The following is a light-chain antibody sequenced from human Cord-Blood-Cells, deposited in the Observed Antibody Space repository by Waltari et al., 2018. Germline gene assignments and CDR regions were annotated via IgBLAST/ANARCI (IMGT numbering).Light chain of an antibody. CDR3: SSYTSSSTWV. J-gene: IGLJ3*02. V-gene: IGLV2-14*01. CDR2: DDS. CDR1: SSDVGGYNY. Sequence: QSALTQPASVFGSPGQSITISCTGTSSDVGGYNYVSWYQQHPGKAPKLMIYDDSNRPSGVSNRFSGSKSGNTPPLTISGLQAEDEADYYCSSYTSSSTWVFGGGTKLTVL.